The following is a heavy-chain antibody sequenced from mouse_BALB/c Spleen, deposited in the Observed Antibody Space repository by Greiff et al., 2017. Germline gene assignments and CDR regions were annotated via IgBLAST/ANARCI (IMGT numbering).Heavy chain of an antibody. V-gene: IGHV6-6*02. Sequence: EVKLVESGGGLVQPGGSMKLSCDASGFTFSNYWMNWVRQSPEKGLEWVAEIRLKSNNYATHYAVSVKGRFTIARDDSKSSVYLQMNNLRAEDTGIYYCTARDYWGQGTTLTVSS. J-gene: IGHJ2*01. CDR1: GFTFSNYW. CDR2: IRLKSNNYAT. CDR3: TARDY.